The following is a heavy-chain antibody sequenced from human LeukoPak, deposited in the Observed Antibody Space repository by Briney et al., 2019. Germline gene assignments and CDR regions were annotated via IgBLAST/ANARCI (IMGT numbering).Heavy chain of an antibody. Sequence: GGSLRLSCAASGFTFSSHWMSWVRQTPGKGLEWVASIKQDQSEKYYVASVKGRFTISRDNAKNSLYLQMYSLRAEDTAVYYCARYCTTTSCYLSLSFDSWGQGTLVTVSS. CDR1: GFTFSSHW. V-gene: IGHV3-7*01. D-gene: IGHD2-2*01. CDR2: IKQDQSEK. CDR3: ARYCTTTSCYLSLSFDS. J-gene: IGHJ4*02.